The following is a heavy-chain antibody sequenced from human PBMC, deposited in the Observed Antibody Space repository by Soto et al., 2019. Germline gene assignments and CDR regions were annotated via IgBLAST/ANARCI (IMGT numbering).Heavy chain of an antibody. CDR3: ASVYSYGHGADY. V-gene: IGHV3-30*03. CDR1: GFTFSSYG. CDR2: ISYDGSNK. J-gene: IGHJ4*02. D-gene: IGHD5-18*01. Sequence: PGGSLRLSCLASGFTFSSYGFHWVRQRPGKGLEWVAVISYDGSNKYYADSVKGRFTISRDNSKNTLYLQMNSLRAEDTAVYYCASVYSYGHGADYWGQGTLVTVSS.